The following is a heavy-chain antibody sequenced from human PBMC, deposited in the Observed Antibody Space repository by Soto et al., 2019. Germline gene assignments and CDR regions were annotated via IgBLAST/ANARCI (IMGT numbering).Heavy chain of an antibody. CDR3: AKNFSPQSGYYCSY. Sequence: PGGSLRLSCAASGFTFSDYSMNWVRQAPGRGLEWVSYISSSSFTIHYADSVEGRFAISRDNAKNSLYLQMNSLRAEDTAVYYCAKNFSPQSGYYCSYWGQGTPVTVSS. D-gene: IGHD3-22*01. CDR2: ISSSSFTI. V-gene: IGHV3-48*01. J-gene: IGHJ4*02. CDR1: GFTFSDYS.